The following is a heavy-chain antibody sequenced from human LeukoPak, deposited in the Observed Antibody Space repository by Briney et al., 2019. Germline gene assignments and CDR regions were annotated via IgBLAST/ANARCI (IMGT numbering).Heavy chain of an antibody. CDR3: ARLRSVDIVATITGNVGKYNWFDP. Sequence: PSETLSLTCTVSGDSISSSSYYWGWIRQPPGTGLEWIGSIYYSGSTYYNPSLKSRVTISVDTSKNQFSLKLSSVTAADTAVYYCARLRSVDIVATITGNVGKYNWFDPWGQGTLVTVSS. CDR2: IYYSGST. D-gene: IGHD5-12*01. J-gene: IGHJ5*02. CDR1: GDSISSSSYY. V-gene: IGHV4-39*01.